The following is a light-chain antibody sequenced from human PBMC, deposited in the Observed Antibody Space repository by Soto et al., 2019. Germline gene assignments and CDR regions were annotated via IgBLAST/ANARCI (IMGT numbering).Light chain of an antibody. CDR3: CSYAGTYIPYV. J-gene: IGLJ1*01. CDR1: SSDVGNYNY. Sequence: QSALTQPRSVSGSPGQSVTISFTGTSSDVGNYNYVSWYQLHPGKVPKLLIFDVTRRASGVPDRFSGSKSGNMASLTISGLLAEDEADYYCCSYAGTYIPYVFGTGTKVTVL. V-gene: IGLV2-11*01. CDR2: DVT.